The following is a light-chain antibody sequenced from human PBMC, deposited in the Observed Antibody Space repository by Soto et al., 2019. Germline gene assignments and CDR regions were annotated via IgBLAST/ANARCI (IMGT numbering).Light chain of an antibody. CDR2: EVS. V-gene: IGLV2-14*01. CDR3: SSYTRRSNSRV. J-gene: IGLJ1*01. Sequence: QSVLTQPPSVSAAPGQKVTISCSGSSSNIGNNYVSWYQHLPGTAPKLLIYEVSNRPSGVSNRFSGSKSGNTASLTISGLQAEDEADYYCSSYTRRSNSRVFGTGTKVTVL. CDR1: SSNIGNNY.